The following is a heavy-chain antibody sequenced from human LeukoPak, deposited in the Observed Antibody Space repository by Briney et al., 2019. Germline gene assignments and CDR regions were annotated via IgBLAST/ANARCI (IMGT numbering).Heavy chain of an antibody. CDR3: ARPMTTVRERWYFDL. CDR2: IHHSGST. Sequence: SETLSLTCAVSGYSISSGYYWGWIRQPPGQGLEWIGSIHHSGSTYYNPSLKSRVTISVDTSKNQFSLKLSSVTAADTAVYYCARPMTTVRERWYFDLWGRGTLVTVSS. J-gene: IGHJ2*01. D-gene: IGHD4-17*01. V-gene: IGHV4-38-2*01. CDR1: GYSISSGYY.